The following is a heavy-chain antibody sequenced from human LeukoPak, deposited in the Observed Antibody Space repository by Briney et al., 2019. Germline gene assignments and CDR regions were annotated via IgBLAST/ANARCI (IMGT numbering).Heavy chain of an antibody. D-gene: IGHD5-18*01. V-gene: IGHV1-69*04. CDR1: VGTFTSYA. CDR3: ARDRGDTAMGLGYFDY. CDR2: IIPILGIA. Sequence: GSSVKVSCKASVGTFTSYAISWVRQAPGQGLEWMGMIIPILGIANYAQKFQGRVTITADKSTITAYMDMNSLRSEDTAVCAGARDRGDTAMGLGYFDYWGQGTLVTVSS. J-gene: IGHJ4*02.